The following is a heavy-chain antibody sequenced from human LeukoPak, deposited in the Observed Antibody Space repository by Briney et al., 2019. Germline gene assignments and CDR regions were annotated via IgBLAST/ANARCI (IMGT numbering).Heavy chain of an antibody. Sequence: ASVKVSCKASGGTFSSYAISWVRQAPGQGLEWMGGIIPIFGTANYAQKFQGRVTITADESTSTAYMELSSLRSEDTAVYYCASPPKISSGYQAFHYYYGMDVWGQGTTVTVSS. CDR2: IIPIFGTA. J-gene: IGHJ6*02. CDR3: ASPPKISSGYQAFHYYYGMDV. D-gene: IGHD3-22*01. CDR1: GGTFSSYA. V-gene: IGHV1-69*13.